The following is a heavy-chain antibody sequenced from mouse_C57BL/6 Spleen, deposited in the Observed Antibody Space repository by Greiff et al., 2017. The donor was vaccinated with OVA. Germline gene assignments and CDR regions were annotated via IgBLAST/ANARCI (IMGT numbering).Heavy chain of an antibody. CDR2: ISDGGSYT. J-gene: IGHJ2*01. V-gene: IGHV5-4*01. Sequence: DVHLVESGGGLVKPGGSLKLSCAASGFTFSNYAMSWVRQTPEKRLEWVATISDGGSYTYYPDNVKGRFTISRDNAKNNLYLQMSHLKSEDTAMYYCARDLGQYYFDYWGQGTTLTVSS. CDR3: ARDLGQYYFDY. CDR1: GFTFSNYA. D-gene: IGHD3-3*01.